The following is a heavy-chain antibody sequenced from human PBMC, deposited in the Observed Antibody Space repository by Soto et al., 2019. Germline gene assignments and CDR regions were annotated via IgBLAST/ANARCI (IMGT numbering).Heavy chain of an antibody. CDR1: GGSVRSRNGH. CDR2: IHNSGTT. CDR3: ARDSAGSSSWNSAHHFDY. V-gene: IGHV4-61*01. Sequence: SETLSLTCSVSGGSVRSRNGHWDWISQPPGKGLEWIGTIHNSGTTNYNPSLKSRVTISVDTSKNQFSLKLSSVTAADTAVYYCARDSAGSSSWNSAHHFDYWGQGTLVTVSS. J-gene: IGHJ4*02. D-gene: IGHD6-13*01.